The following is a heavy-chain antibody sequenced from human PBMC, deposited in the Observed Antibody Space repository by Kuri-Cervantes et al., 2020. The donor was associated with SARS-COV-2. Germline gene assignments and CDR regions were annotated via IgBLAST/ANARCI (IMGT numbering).Heavy chain of an antibody. CDR3: ARDGRFLEWFSPTRPHLDY. J-gene: IGHJ4*02. CDR2: ISAYNGNT. V-gene: IGHV1-18*01. CDR1: GYTFTSYG. D-gene: IGHD3-3*01. Sequence: ASVKVSCKASGYTFTSYGISWVRQAPGQGLEWMGWISAYNGNTNYAQKLQGRVTMTTDTSTSTAYMELRCLRSDDTAVYYCARDGRFLEWFSPTRPHLDYWGQGTLVTVSS.